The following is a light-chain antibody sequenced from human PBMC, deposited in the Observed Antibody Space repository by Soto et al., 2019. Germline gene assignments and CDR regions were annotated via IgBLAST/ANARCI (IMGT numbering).Light chain of an antibody. CDR3: SSYTNNNRV. V-gene: IGLV2-14*01. CDR1: SSDVGGYNY. CDR2: EVT. J-gene: IGLJ3*02. Sequence: QSALTQPASVSGSPGQSITISCTGTSSDVGGYNYVSWYQQHPGKAPKLIIYEVTNRPSGVSNRFSGSKSGNTASLTISGLQAEDAADYYCSSYTNNNRVFGGGTKLTVL.